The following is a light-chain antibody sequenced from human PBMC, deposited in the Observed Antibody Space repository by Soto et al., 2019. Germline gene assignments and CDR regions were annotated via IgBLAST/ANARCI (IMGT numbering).Light chain of an antibody. CDR3: QHYNSYSEA. CDR2: KAS. V-gene: IGKV1-5*03. J-gene: IGKJ1*01. Sequence: DIQMTQSPSTLSGSVGDRVTITCRASQTISSWLAWYQQKPGKAPKLLIYKASTLKSGVPSRFSGSRSGTEFTLTISSLLPDDFAAYYCQHYNSYSEAFGQGTKVDIK. CDR1: QTISSW.